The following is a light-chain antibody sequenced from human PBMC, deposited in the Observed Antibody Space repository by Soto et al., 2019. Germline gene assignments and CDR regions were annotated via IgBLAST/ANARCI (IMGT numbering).Light chain of an antibody. CDR2: AAS. CDR1: QSISTY. CDR3: QQSYNIPIT. V-gene: IGKV1-39*01. J-gene: IGKJ5*01. Sequence: DIQMTQSPSSLSASVGDRVTVTYRASQSISTYLNWYQQKPGKAPKLLIYAASTLQSGVPSRFSGSGSGTDFTLIISSLQPEDFATFCCQQSYNIPITFGQGTRLEIK.